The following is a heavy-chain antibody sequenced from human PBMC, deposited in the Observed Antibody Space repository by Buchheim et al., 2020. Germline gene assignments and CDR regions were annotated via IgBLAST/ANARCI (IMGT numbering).Heavy chain of an antibody. CDR3: ARRGYYYDSSGYYYFDC. V-gene: IGHV4-59*08. CDR2: IYYSGST. J-gene: IGHJ4*02. CDR1: GGSISNYY. Sequence: QVQLQESGPGLVKPSETLSLTCTVSGGSISNYYWSWIRQPPGKGLEWIGSIYYSGSTNYNPSLKSRVTISVDTSKNQFSPKLSSVTAADTAVYYCARRGYYYDSSGYYYFDCWGQGTL. D-gene: IGHD3-22*01.